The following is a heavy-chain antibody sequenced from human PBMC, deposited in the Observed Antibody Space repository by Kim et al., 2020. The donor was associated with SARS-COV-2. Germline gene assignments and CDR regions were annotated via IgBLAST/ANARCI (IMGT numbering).Heavy chain of an antibody. CDR2: INPNSGGT. Sequence: ASVKVSCKASGYTFTGYYMHWVRQAPGQGLEWMGWINPNSGGTNYAQKFQGRVTMTRDTSISTAYMELSRLRSDDTAVYYCARDRKVWPTVAAKYWGQGTLVTVSS. V-gene: IGHV1-2*02. D-gene: IGHD6-19*01. CDR3: ARDRKVWPTVAAKY. J-gene: IGHJ4*02. CDR1: GYTFTGYY.